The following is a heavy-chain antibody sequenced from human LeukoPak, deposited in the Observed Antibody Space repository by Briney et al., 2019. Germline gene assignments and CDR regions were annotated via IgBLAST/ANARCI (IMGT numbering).Heavy chain of an antibody. CDR3: AREGTTVTHFDY. D-gene: IGHD4-11*01. J-gene: IGHJ4*02. Sequence: SETLSLTCAVSGGSISGYYWSWIRQPPGKGLEWIGEIYSSGSTNYNPSLKSRVTISIDTSKNQFSLQLTSVTAAATAVYYCAREGTTVTHFDYWGQGTLVTVSS. V-gene: IGHV4-59*01. CDR1: GGSISGYY. CDR2: IYSSGST.